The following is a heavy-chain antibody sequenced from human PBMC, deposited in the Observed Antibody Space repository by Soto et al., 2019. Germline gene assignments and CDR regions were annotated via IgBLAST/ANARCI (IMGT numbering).Heavy chain of an antibody. J-gene: IGHJ6*02. Sequence: ASVKVSCKASGYTFTSYGISWVRQAPGQGLEWMGWISAYNGNTNYAQKLQGRVTMTTDTSTSTAYMELRSLRSDDTAVYYCARATVHLGYGGYYYYYGMDVWGQGTTVTVSS. V-gene: IGHV1-18*01. D-gene: IGHD3-16*01. CDR2: ISAYNGNT. CDR3: ARATVHLGYGGYYYYYGMDV. CDR1: GYTFTSYG.